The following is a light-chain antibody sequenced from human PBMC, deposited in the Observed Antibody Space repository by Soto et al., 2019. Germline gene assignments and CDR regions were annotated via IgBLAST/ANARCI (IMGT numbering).Light chain of an antibody. CDR3: QQYGSSRFT. CDR1: QSISSSY. V-gene: IGKV3-20*01. CDR2: GAS. Sequence: EIVLTQSPGTLSLSPGERATLSCRASQSISSSYLAWYQQKPGQAPRLLVYGASSRAPGIPDRFSGRGSGTDFTLNISRLEPEDFAVYYCQQYGSSRFTFGPGTTVHIK. J-gene: IGKJ3*01.